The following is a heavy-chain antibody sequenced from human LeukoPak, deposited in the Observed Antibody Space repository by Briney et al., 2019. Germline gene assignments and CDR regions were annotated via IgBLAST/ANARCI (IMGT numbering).Heavy chain of an antibody. V-gene: IGHV3-30*02. J-gene: IGHJ5*02. D-gene: IGHD3-10*01. CDR3: AKSPMWYGSGTKNQNWIDP. CDR1: GFTFSSYG. Sequence: HPGGSLRLSCAASGFTFSSYGMHWVRQAPGKGLEWVAFIRYDGSNKYYADSVKGRFTISRDNSRNTLYLQMNRLRADDTAVYYCAKSPMWYGSGTKNQNWIDPWGQGTLVTVSS. CDR2: IRYDGSNK.